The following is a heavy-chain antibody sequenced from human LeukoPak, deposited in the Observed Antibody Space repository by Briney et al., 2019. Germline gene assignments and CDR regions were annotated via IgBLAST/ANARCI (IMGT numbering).Heavy chain of an antibody. CDR2: IYAGDSDT. Sequence: GESLKISCKGSGYSFTRYWIGWVRQVPGKGLEWMGVIYAGDSDTRYSPSFQGQVTISVDTSISTAYLQWRSLKASDSGMYYCALTVVVGAAPRWFDPWGQGTLVTVSS. CDR1: GYSFTRYW. CDR3: ALTVVVGAAPRWFDP. V-gene: IGHV5-51*01. J-gene: IGHJ5*02. D-gene: IGHD2-15*01.